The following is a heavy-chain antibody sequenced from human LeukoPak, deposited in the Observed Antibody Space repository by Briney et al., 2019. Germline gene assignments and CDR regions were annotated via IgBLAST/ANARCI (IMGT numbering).Heavy chain of an antibody. CDR3: ARAEGYCSGGSCYSDPYYFDY. J-gene: IGHJ4*02. CDR1: GFTFSDYY. Sequence: PGGSLRLSCAASGFTFSDYYMSWIRQAPGKGLEWVSYISSSGSTKYYADSVKGRFTISRDNAKNSLYLQMSSLRAEDTAVYYCARAEGYCSGGSCYSDPYYFDYGGQGTLVTVSS. D-gene: IGHD2-15*01. V-gene: IGHV3-11*01. CDR2: ISSSGSTK.